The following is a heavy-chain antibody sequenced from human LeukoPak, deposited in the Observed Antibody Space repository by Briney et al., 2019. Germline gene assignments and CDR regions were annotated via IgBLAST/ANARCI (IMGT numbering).Heavy chain of an antibody. CDR2: IIPIFGTA. Sequence: SVKVSCKASGGTFSSYAISWVRQAPGQGLEWMGGIIPIFGTANYAQKFQGRVTITADESTSTAYMELSSLRSEDTAVYYCARCSGILTGAFDIWGQGTMVTASS. CDR3: ARCSGILTGAFDI. J-gene: IGHJ3*02. V-gene: IGHV1-69*01. D-gene: IGHD3-9*01. CDR1: GGTFSSYA.